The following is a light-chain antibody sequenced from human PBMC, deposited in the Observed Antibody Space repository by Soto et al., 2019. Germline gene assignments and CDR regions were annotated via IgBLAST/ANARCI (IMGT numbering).Light chain of an antibody. J-gene: IGLJ2*01. CDR3: SSHAGTKVV. CDR1: SSDVGAYNY. CDR2: EVT. V-gene: IGLV2-8*01. Sequence: QSALTQPPSASGSPGQSVTISCAGTSSDVGAYNYVSWYQQHPGKAPKLMIYEVTKRPSGVPDRFSGSKSGNTASLTVSGLQVEDEDDYYCSSHAGTKVVFGGGTKVTVL.